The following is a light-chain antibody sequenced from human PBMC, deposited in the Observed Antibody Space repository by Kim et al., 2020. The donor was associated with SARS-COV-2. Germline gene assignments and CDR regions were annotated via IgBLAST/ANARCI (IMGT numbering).Light chain of an antibody. Sequence: VSPGQTARITCSGEVLAKKYARWGQQKPGQAPVLVIYKDSERPSGIPERFSGSSAGTTVTLTISGAQVEDEADYYCYTAADNNPWVFGGGTKLTVL. CDR2: KDS. J-gene: IGLJ3*02. CDR3: YTAADNNPWV. CDR1: VLAKKY. V-gene: IGLV3-27*01.